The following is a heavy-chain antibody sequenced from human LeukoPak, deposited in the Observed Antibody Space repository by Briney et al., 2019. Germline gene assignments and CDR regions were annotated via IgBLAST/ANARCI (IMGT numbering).Heavy chain of an antibody. Sequence: PSETLSLTCTVSGVSISSSSYYWGWIRQPPGKGLEWIGNIYYSGSTYYNPSLKSRVTISVDTSKNQFSLKLSSVTAADTAVYYCARRSGSYVYWGQGTLVTVSS. D-gene: IGHD1-26*01. V-gene: IGHV4-39*01. CDR2: IYYSGST. J-gene: IGHJ4*02. CDR3: ARRSGSYVY. CDR1: GVSISSSSYY.